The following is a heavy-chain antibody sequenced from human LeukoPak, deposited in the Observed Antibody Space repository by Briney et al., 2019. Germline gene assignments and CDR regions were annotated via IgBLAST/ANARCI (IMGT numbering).Heavy chain of an antibody. J-gene: IGHJ5*02. CDR1: GFTFSSYW. V-gene: IGHV3-7*01. Sequence: GGSLRLSCAACGFTFSSYWMSWVRQAPGKGLEWVANIKQDGSEKYYVDSVKGRFTISRDNAKNSLYLQMNSLRAEDTAVYYCARVRLGAKNWFDPWGQGTLVTVSS. CDR3: ARVRLGAKNWFDP. CDR2: IKQDGSEK. D-gene: IGHD1-26*01.